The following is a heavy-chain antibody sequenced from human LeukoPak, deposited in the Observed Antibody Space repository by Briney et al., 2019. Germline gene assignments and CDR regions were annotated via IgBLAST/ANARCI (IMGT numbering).Heavy chain of an antibody. Sequence: GGSLRLSCAASGFTFSGSAMHWVRQASGKGLEWVGRIRSKANSYATAYAASVKGRFTISRDDSKNTAYLQMNSLKTEDTAVYYCAKDHQYDFDYWGQGTLVTVSS. CDR1: GFTFSGSA. V-gene: IGHV3-73*01. D-gene: IGHD2-8*01. J-gene: IGHJ4*02. CDR3: AKDHQYDFDY. CDR2: IRSKANSYAT.